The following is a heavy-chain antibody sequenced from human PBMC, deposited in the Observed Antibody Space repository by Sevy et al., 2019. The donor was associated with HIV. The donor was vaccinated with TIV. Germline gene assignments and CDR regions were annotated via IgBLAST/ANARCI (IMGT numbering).Heavy chain of an antibody. D-gene: IGHD1-26*01. CDR2: IKSKTDGATR. Sequence: GGSLRLSCAASGFTFSNYAMSWVRQAPGKGLEWVGRIKSKTDGATRDFAAPVKGRFAIARDDSKNTVSLQMDSLKTEDTAVYYCTAGVGTSDFDYWGQGILVTVSS. CDR3: TAGVGTSDFDY. CDR1: GFTFSNYA. J-gene: IGHJ4*02. V-gene: IGHV3-15*05.